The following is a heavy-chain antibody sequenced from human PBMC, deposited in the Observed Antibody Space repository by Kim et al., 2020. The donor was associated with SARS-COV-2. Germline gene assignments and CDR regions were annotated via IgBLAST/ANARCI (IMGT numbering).Heavy chain of an antibody. J-gene: IGHJ6*02. D-gene: IGHD5-12*01. CDR1: GGSLRSYY. V-gene: IGHV4-34*01. Sequence: SETLSLTCAVYGGSLRSYYWNWIRQPPGKALEWIGEVHHSGDTNYNPSLETRVTISVDLSKNHISLNLRSVTAADAALYFCARLPIGDIDSTLKGSHDSYGLDVWGPGTTVTVSS. CDR2: VHHSGDT. CDR3: ARLPIGDIDSTLKGSHDSYGLDV.